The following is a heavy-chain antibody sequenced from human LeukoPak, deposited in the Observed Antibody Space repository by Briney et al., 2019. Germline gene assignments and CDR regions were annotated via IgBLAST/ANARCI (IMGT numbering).Heavy chain of an antibody. J-gene: IGHJ5*02. Sequence: SETLSLTCTDSGGSISSYYFNWIRQPAGKGLEWIGRIYTSGSTNYNPSLTSRVTISVDTSKNQFSLKLSSVTAADTAVYYCARGLRSSSGAIDPWGQGTLVTVSS. V-gene: IGHV4-4*07. CDR1: GGSISSYY. CDR3: ARGLRSSSGAIDP. CDR2: IYTSGST. D-gene: IGHD6-13*01.